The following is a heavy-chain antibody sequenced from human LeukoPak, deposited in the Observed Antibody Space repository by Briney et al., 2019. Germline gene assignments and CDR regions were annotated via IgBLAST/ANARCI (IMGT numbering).Heavy chain of an antibody. Sequence: ASVKVSCKASGYTFTSYDINWVRQATGQGLEWMGWINPNSGGTNYAQKFQGRVTMTRDTSISTAYMELSRLRSDDTAVYYCARDSSFGYDSSGYPAPSYYYGMDVWGQGTTVTVSS. D-gene: IGHD3-22*01. CDR3: ARDSSFGYDSSGYPAPSYYYGMDV. CDR1: GYTFTSYD. CDR2: INPNSGGT. J-gene: IGHJ6*02. V-gene: IGHV1-2*02.